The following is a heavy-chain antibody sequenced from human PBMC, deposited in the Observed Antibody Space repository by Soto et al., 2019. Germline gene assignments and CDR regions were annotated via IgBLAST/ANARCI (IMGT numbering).Heavy chain of an antibody. V-gene: IGHV3-30*18. Sequence: GGSLRLSCAASGFTFSSYGMHWVRQAPGKGLEWVAVISYDGSNKYYADSVKGRFTISRDNSKNTLYLQMNSLRAEDTAVYYCAKEDEVVPPYFDSGGQGPLAPVPS. CDR2: ISYDGSNK. D-gene: IGHD2-15*01. CDR1: GFTFSSYG. CDR3: AKEDEVVPPYFDS. J-gene: IGHJ4*02.